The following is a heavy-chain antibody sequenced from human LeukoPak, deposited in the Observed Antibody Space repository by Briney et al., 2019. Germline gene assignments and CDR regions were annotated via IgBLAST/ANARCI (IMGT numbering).Heavy chain of an antibody. J-gene: IGHJ3*02. D-gene: IGHD2-15*01. Sequence: GGSLRLSCAASGFTFSDYGMNWVRQAPGKGLEWLSFVSGKSRAIYYADSVKGRFTISRDNAKESVYLQMSSLRAEDTAVYYCARGVRRLLLDAFDIWGQGTMVTVSS. V-gene: IGHV3-48*04. CDR2: VSGKSRAI. CDR3: ARGVRRLLLDAFDI. CDR1: GFTFSDYG.